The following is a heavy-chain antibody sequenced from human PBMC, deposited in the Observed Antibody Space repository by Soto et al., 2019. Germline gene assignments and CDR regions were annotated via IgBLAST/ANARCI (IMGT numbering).Heavy chain of an antibody. V-gene: IGHV4-30-2*01. CDR2: IYNGGTT. J-gene: IGHJ4*02. CDR1: GYSIGSGGHS. D-gene: IGHD3-22*01. Sequence: SETLSLTCAVSGYSIGSGGHSWSWIRQPPGKALEWIGYIYNGGTTLYNASLKSRVTISVDTSKNQFSLRLTSVTAADTAVYYCARTRTGYYYADYWGQGAPVTVSS. CDR3: ARTRTGYYYADY.